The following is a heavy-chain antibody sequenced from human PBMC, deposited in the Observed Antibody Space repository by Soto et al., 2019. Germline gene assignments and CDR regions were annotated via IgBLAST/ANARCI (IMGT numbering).Heavy chain of an antibody. D-gene: IGHD3-3*01. J-gene: IGHJ4*02. CDR3: ARFRRDSYDFWSGYLDY. V-gene: IGHV1-69*13. CDR2: IIPMFGTA. Sequence: ASVKVSCKASVGTFSSYAISWLRQAAGQGLEWMGGIIPMFGTANYAQKFQGRVTITADESTSTAYMELSSLRSEDTAVYYCARFRRDSYDFWSGYLDYWGQGTLVTVSS. CDR1: VGTFSSYA.